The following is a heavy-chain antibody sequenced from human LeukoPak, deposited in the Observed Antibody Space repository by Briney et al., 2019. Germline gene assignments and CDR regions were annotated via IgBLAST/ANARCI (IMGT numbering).Heavy chain of an antibody. D-gene: IGHD5-18*01. V-gene: IGHV4-59*01. CDR3: AKILSKYSYGFDY. CDR1: GGSISSYY. Sequence: SETLSLTCTVSGGSISSYYWSWIRQPPGKGLEWIGYIYYSGSTNYNPSLKSRVTISVDTSKNQFSLKLSSVTAADTAVYYCAKILSKYSYGFDYWGQGTLVTVSS. CDR2: IYYSGST. J-gene: IGHJ4*02.